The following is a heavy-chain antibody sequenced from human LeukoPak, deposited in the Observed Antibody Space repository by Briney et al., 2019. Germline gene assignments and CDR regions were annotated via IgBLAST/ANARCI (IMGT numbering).Heavy chain of an antibody. CDR1: GFTVSSSF. J-gene: IGHJ4*02. D-gene: IGHD1-26*01. CDR2: LYIDAFDSAT. Sequence: GGSLRLSCVGSGFTVSSSFMSWVRQAPGKGLEWVSNLYIDAFDSATHYADSVKGRFTISRDNSQNTLYLQMNSLRAEDTAMYYCAREIGGGLHYFHSWGQGTPVTVSS. CDR3: AREIGGGLHYFHS. V-gene: IGHV3-53*01.